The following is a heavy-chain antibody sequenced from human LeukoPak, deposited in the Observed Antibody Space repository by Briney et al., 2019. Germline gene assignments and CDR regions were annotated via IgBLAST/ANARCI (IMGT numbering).Heavy chain of an antibody. D-gene: IGHD4-23*01. CDR2: IYGGDTT. CDR3: ASESPLYYGGNSEF. J-gene: IGHJ4*02. V-gene: IGHV3-53*01. Sequence: GGSLRLSCAVSGFTVSSNYMSWVRQAPGKGLEWVSGIYGGDTTYYADSVKGRFTISRDNSENTLYLQMNSLRADDTAVYYCASESPLYYGGNSEFWGQGTLVTVSS. CDR1: GFTVSSNY.